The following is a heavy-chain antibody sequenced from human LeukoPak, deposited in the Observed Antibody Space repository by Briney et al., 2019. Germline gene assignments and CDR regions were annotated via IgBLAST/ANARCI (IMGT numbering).Heavy chain of an antibody. J-gene: IGHJ4*02. CDR3: ARRRLVVAATPPGY. D-gene: IGHD2-15*01. Sequence: ASVKVSCKASGYTFTSYYMHWVRQAPGQGLEWMGIINSNAGSTSYAQKFQGRVTMTRDTSTSTVYMELSSLRSEDTAVYYCARRRLVVAATPPGYWGQGTLVTVSS. CDR1: GYTFTSYY. V-gene: IGHV1-46*01. CDR2: INSNAGST.